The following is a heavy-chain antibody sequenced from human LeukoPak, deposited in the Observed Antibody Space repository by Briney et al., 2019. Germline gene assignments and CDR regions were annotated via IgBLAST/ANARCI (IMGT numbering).Heavy chain of an antibody. CDR1: GFTFSSYA. CDR3: ARDSLELGISSPDP. D-gene: IGHD7-27*01. J-gene: IGHJ5*02. V-gene: IGHV3-30-3*01. CDR2: ISYDGSNK. Sequence: GGSLRLSCAASGFTFSSYAMHWVRQAPGKGLEWVAVISYDGSNKYYADSVKGRLTISRDNSKNTLYLQMNSLRAEDTAVYYCARDSLELGISSPDPWGQGTLVTVSS.